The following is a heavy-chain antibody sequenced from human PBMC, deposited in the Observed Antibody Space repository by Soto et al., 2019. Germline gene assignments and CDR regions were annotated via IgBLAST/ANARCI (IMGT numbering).Heavy chain of an antibody. D-gene: IGHD4-17*01. J-gene: IGHJ6*02. CDR2: IIPIFATA. CDR1: GGTFSSYA. Sequence: QVQLVQSGAEVKKPGSSVKVSCKASGGTFSSYAINWVRQAPGQGLEWMGGIIPIFATADYAQKFQGRVTSTATDSTGTAFMQLSSLLSEDSAVCFGAQCLLGANSGDGGDVWGQGTRVTVSS. CDR3: AQCLLGANSGDGGDV. V-gene: IGHV1-69*12.